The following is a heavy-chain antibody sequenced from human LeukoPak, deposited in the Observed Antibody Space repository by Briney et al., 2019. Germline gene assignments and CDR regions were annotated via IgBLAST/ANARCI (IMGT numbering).Heavy chain of an antibody. CDR3: ARHLTSIESYSSSWGFDY. CDR1: GGSISSYY. Sequence: SETLSLTCTVSGGSISSYYWSWIRQPPGKGLEWIGYIYYSGSTNYNPSLKSRVTISVDTSKNQFSLKLSSVTAADTAVYYCARHLTSIESYSSSWGFDYWGQGTLVTVSS. D-gene: IGHD6-13*01. CDR2: IYYSGST. J-gene: IGHJ4*02. V-gene: IGHV4-59*08.